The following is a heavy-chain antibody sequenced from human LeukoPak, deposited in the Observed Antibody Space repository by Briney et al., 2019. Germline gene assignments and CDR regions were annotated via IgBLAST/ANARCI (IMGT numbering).Heavy chain of an antibody. D-gene: IGHD1-1*01. CDR1: GFTFTSSA. V-gene: IGHV1-58*01. Sequence: SVKVSFKASGFTFTSSAVQWVRQARGQGLEWIGWIVVGSGNTNYAQKFQERVTINRDMSTRTAYMELSSLRYEDTAVYYCATDDVTTGTKTALGYWGQGTLVTVSS. CDR2: IVVGSGNT. J-gene: IGHJ4*02. CDR3: ATDDVTTGTKTALGY.